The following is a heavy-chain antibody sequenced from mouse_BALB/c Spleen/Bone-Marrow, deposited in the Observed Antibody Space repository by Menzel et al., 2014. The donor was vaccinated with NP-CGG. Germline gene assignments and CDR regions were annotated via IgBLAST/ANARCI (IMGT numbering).Heavy chain of an antibody. D-gene: IGHD2-4*01. CDR1: GFTFNIYA. Sequence: EVQVVESGGGLVQPKGSLKLSCAASGFTFNIYAMNWVRQASRKGLEWVARISSKSTNYTTCYADSVKDRFTISSDDSQSMLYLQMNSLKTEDTAIYYCVRQDYDYPMDYWGQGTSVTVSS. CDR2: ISSKSTNYTT. CDR3: VRQDYDYPMDY. V-gene: IGHV10-1*01. J-gene: IGHJ4*01.